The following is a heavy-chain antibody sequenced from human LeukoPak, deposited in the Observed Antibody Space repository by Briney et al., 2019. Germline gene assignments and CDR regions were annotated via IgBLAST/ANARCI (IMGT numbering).Heavy chain of an antibody. D-gene: IGHD5-24*01. Sequence: SETLSLTCTVSGGSISSYYWSWIRQPPGKGLEWIGYIYTSGSTNYNPSLKSRVTISVDTSKNQFSLKLSSVTAADTAVYYCARLYGYNKGAFDIWGQGTMVTVSS. CDR2: IYTSGST. V-gene: IGHV4-4*09. CDR1: GGSISSYY. J-gene: IGHJ3*02. CDR3: ARLYGYNKGAFDI.